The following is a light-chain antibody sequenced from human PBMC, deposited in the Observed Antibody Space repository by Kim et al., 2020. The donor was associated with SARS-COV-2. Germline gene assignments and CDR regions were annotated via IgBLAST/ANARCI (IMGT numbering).Light chain of an antibody. CDR3: QKYDSAPRT. CDR2: AAS. Sequence: DIQMTQSPSSLSASVGDRVTISCRASQDISNSLAWYQQKPGKVPKLLIYAASTLQSGVPSRFSGSGSGTDFTLTISSLQPEDVATYYCQKYDSAPRTFGGGTKVDIK. J-gene: IGKJ4*01. V-gene: IGKV1-27*01. CDR1: QDISNS.